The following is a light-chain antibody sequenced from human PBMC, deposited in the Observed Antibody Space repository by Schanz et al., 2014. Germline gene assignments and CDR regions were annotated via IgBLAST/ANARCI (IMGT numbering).Light chain of an antibody. CDR2: EVS. Sequence: QSVLTQPPSASGSPGQSVTISCTGTSSDVGGYNFVSWYQQHPGKAPKLMIYEVSNRPSGVPDRFSGSKSGNTASLTVSGLQSEDEADYYCSSYAGSNGVLFGGGTKLTVL. CDR1: SSDVGGYNF. J-gene: IGLJ2*01. CDR3: SSYAGSNGVL. V-gene: IGLV2-8*01.